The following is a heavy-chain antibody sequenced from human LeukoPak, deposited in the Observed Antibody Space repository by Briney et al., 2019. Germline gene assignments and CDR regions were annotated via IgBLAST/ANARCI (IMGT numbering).Heavy chain of an antibody. D-gene: IGHD2-15*01. CDR2: IWYDGSSK. V-gene: IGHV3-33*01. CDR1: GFTFSSYG. CDR3: ARDPQGYCSGGSCYRNWFDP. Sequence: GRSLRLSCAASGFTFSSYGMHWVRQAPGKGLEWVAVIWYDGSSKYYADSVKGRFTISGDNSKNTLYLQMNSLRAEDTAVYYCARDPQGYCSGGSCYRNWFDPWGQGTLVTVSS. J-gene: IGHJ5*02.